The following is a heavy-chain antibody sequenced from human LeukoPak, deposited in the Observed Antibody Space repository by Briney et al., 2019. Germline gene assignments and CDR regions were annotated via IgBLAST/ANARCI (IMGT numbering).Heavy chain of an antibody. CDR3: AREGEYYSESGNLVDASDV. D-gene: IGHD3-10*01. CDR1: GGTFTHYV. Sequence: ATVKVSCKASGGTFTHYVISWVRQAPGQGLEWMGGIAPISGTPMYAQRFQGRVTITADTSTYTAYLEMSSLTSEGTAVYYCAREGEYYSESGNLVDASDVWGQGTMVTVSA. CDR2: IAPISGTP. J-gene: IGHJ3*01. V-gene: IGHV1-69*06.